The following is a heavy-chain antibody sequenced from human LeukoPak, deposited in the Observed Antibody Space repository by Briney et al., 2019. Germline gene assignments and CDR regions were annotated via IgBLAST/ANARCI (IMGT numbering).Heavy chain of an antibody. CDR2: INPNSGGT. D-gene: IGHD1-26*01. V-gene: IGHV1-2*02. Sequence: ASVKVSCKASGYTFTAYYVHWVRQAPGQGLEWMGWINPNSGGTNYAQKFQGRVTMTRDTSISTTYMELSRLTSDDTAVYYCARGSGSYYDTFFDYWGQGTLVTVSS. CDR1: GYTFTAYY. CDR3: ARGSGSYYDTFFDY. J-gene: IGHJ4*02.